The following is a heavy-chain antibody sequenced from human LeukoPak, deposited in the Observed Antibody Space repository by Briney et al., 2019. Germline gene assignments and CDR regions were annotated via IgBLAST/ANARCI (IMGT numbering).Heavy chain of an antibody. CDR1: GGSISSYY. CDR2: IYTSGST. D-gene: IGHD1-26*01. V-gene: IGHV4-4*09. J-gene: IGHJ4*02. Sequence: SETLSLTCTVSGGSISSYYWSWIRQPPGKGLEWIGYIYTSGSTNYNPSLKSRVTISVDTSKNQFSLKLSSVTAADTAVYYCARDVGEYYFDYWGQGTLVTVS. CDR3: ARDVGEYYFDY.